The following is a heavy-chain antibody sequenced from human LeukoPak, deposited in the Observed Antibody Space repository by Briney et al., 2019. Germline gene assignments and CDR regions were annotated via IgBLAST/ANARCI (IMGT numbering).Heavy chain of an antibody. V-gene: IGHV4-34*01. J-gene: IGHJ4*02. CDR2: INHSGST. CDR1: GGSFSGYY. CDR3: ARGTYYDFWSGYRSFDY. Sequence: SETLSLTCAVYGGSFSGYYWSWIRQPPGKGLEWIGEINHSGSTNYNPSLKSRVTISVDTSKNQFSLKLSSVIAADTAVYYCARGTYYDFWSGYRSFDYWGQGTLVTVSS. D-gene: IGHD3-3*01.